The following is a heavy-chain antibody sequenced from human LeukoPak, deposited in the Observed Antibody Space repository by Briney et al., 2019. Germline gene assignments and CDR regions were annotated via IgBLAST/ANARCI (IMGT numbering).Heavy chain of an antibody. Sequence: GGSLRLSCAASGFTFSSYSMNWVRQAPGKGLEWVSSISSSSSYIYYADSVKGRFTISRDNAKNSLYLQMNSLRAEDTAVYYCARDQKDSYGFDYWGQGTLVTVSS. V-gene: IGHV3-21*01. D-gene: IGHD3-10*01. CDR3: ARDQKDSYGFDY. CDR1: GFTFSSYS. J-gene: IGHJ4*02. CDR2: ISSSSSYI.